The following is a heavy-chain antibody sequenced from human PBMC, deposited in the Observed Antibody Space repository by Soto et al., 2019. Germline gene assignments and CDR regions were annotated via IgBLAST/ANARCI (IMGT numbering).Heavy chain of an antibody. D-gene: IGHD3-3*01. Sequence: SQTLSLTCAISGDSVSSNSAAWNWIRQSPSRGLEWLGRTYYRSKWYNDYAVSVKSRITINPDTSKNQFSLQLNSVTPEDTAVYYCARTYYFWSGYPPPYYGMDVWGQGTTITVSS. CDR3: ARTYYFWSGYPPPYYGMDV. CDR2: TYYRSKWYN. CDR1: GDSVSSNSAA. J-gene: IGHJ6*02. V-gene: IGHV6-1*01.